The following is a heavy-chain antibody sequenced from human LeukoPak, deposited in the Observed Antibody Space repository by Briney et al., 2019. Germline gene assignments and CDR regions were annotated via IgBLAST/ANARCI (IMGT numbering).Heavy chain of an antibody. Sequence: SGGSLRLSCAASGFTFGDYYMTWIRQAPGKGLQWVSYISISGTTIFYADSVKGRFTISRDNAKNTLYLQMNTLRAEDTAVYYCARDRGYYHSTGDFDYWGQGTLVTVSS. CDR1: GFTFGDYY. J-gene: IGHJ4*02. V-gene: IGHV3-11*04. D-gene: IGHD3-22*01. CDR2: ISISGTTI. CDR3: ARDRGYYHSTGDFDY.